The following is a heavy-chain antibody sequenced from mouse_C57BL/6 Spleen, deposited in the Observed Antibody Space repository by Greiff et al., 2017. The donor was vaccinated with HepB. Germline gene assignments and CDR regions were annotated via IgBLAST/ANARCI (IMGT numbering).Heavy chain of an antibody. J-gene: IGHJ4*01. V-gene: IGHV5-4*01. CDR3: ARDRPTVEGAMDY. CDR2: ISDGGSYT. CDR1: GFTFSSYA. Sequence: EVKLMESGGGLVKPGGSLKLSCAASGFTFSSYAMSWVRQTPEKRLEWVATISDGGSYTYYPDNVKGRFTISRDNAKNNLYLQMSHLKSEDTAMYYCARDRPTVEGAMDYWGQGTSVTVSS. D-gene: IGHD1-1*01.